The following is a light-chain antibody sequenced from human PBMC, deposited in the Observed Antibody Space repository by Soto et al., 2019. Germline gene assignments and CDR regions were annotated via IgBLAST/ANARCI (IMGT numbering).Light chain of an antibody. CDR2: DVT. Sequence: QSALTQPRSVSGSPGQSVTISCTGTSSDVGAYDSVSWYQQHPGKAPKLMIYDVTKRPSGVPDRFSGSKSGSTASLTISGLQAEDEADYYCCSYAGSYTFYVFGTGTKATVL. CDR3: CSYAGSYTFYV. J-gene: IGLJ1*01. CDR1: SSDVGAYDS. V-gene: IGLV2-11*01.